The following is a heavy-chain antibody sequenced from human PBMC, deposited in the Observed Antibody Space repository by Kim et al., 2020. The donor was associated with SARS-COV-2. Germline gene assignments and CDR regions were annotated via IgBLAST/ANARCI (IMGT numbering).Heavy chain of an antibody. Sequence: GGSLRLSCAASGFTFSSYSMNWVRQAPGKGLEWVSSISSSSSYIYYADSVKGRFTISRDNAKNSLYLQMNSLRAEDTAVYYCARDGGYGSGSYYNFYWGQGTLVTVSS. CDR2: ISSSSSYI. CDR3: ARDGGYGSGSYYNFY. V-gene: IGHV3-21*01. J-gene: IGHJ4*02. D-gene: IGHD3-10*01. CDR1: GFTFSSYS.